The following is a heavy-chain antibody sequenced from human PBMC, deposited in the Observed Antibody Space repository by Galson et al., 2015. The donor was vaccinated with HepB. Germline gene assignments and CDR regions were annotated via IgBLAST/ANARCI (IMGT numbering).Heavy chain of an antibody. CDR3: TTLYRLDP. J-gene: IGHJ5*02. V-gene: IGHV3-15*01. D-gene: IGHD2-8*01. CDR1: GFTSNNFW. Sequence: ALILSCAASGFTSNNFWVHWVRQAPGKGREWVGRIRRKNDRGTSVYAAPLQGRFIMSRDESQNMFYLQMNSMRTDDSAVYYFTTLYRLDPWGQGTLVAVSS. CDR2: IRRKNDRGTS.